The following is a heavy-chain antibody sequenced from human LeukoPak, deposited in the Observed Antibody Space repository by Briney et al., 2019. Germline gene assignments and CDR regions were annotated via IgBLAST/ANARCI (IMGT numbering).Heavy chain of an antibody. Sequence: ASVKVSCKASEYTFTGYYMHWVRQAPGQGLEWMGWINPNSGGTNYAQKFQGWVTMTRDTSISTAYMELSRLRSDDTAVYYCARERIVGATAGYYYYGMDVWGQGTTVTVSS. CDR2: INPNSGGT. V-gene: IGHV1-2*04. CDR3: ARERIVGATAGYYYYGMDV. CDR1: EYTFTGYY. D-gene: IGHD1-26*01. J-gene: IGHJ6*02.